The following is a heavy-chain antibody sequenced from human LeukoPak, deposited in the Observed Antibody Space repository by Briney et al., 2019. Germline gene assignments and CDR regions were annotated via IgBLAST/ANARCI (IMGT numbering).Heavy chain of an antibody. CDR1: GGSFSGYY. Sequence: LSLTCAVYGGSFSGYYWSWIRQAPGKGLEWVSYISSSGSTIYYADSVKGRFTISRDNAKNSLYLQMNSLRAEDTAVYYCARGDGLWFGELFTYWGQGTPVTVSS. CDR3: ARGDGLWFGELFTY. D-gene: IGHD3-10*01. CDR2: ISSSGSTI. J-gene: IGHJ4*02. V-gene: IGHV3-11*04.